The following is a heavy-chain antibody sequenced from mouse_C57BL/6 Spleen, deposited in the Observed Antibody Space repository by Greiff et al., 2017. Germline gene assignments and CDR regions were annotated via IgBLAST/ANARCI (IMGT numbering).Heavy chain of an antibody. J-gene: IGHJ2*01. V-gene: IGHV5-17*01. CDR3: ARGGVTTHYFDY. CDR1: GFTFSDYG. D-gene: IGHD2-1*01. CDR2: ISSGSSTI. Sequence: VQLKESGGGLVKPGGSLKLSCAASGFTFSDYGMHWVRQAPEKGLEWVAYISSGSSTIYYADTVKGRFTISRDNAKNTLFLHMTSLRSEDTAMYYCARGGVTTHYFDYWGQGTTLTVSS.